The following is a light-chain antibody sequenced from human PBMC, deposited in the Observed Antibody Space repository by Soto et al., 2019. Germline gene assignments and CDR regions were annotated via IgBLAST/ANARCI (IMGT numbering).Light chain of an antibody. V-gene: IGKV1-39*01. CDR1: QSSSTY. Sequence: DIQMTESPSSLSASVGDRVTITCRASQSSSTYLNWYQQKVGKAPKLLIYAASSLQRGVPSRFSGSGSGTDFTLTISSLQPEDFATYYCQQSYSTPRTFGQGTKLAIK. CDR3: QQSYSTPRT. CDR2: AAS. J-gene: IGKJ2*02.